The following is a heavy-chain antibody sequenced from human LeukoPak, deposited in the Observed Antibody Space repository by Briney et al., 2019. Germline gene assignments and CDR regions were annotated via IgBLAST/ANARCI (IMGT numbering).Heavy chain of an antibody. V-gene: IGHV3-30*18. J-gene: IGHJ4*02. D-gene: IGHD1-26*01. CDR3: AKDSLRERIVGSTTRGVNDY. CDR2: ISYDASNK. Sequence: PGGSLRLSCAASGFTFSGYDTHWVRQAPGKGLEWVAIISYDASNKYFADSVKGRFTISRDNSKNTLYLQMNSLRGEDTAVYYCAKDSLRERIVGSTTRGVNDYWGQGTLVTVSS. CDR1: GFTFSGYD.